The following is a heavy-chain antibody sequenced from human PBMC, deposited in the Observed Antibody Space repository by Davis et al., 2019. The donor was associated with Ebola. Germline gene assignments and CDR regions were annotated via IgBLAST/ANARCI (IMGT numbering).Heavy chain of an antibody. V-gene: IGHV3-11*06. J-gene: IGHJ6*02. CDR3: ARLPSDYGMDV. Sequence: GESLKISCAASGFTFSDYYMSWIRQAPGKGLEWVSYISSSSSYTNYADSVKGRFTISRDNAKNSLYLQMNSLRAEDTAVYYCARLPSDYGMDVWGQGTTVTVSS. CDR1: GFTFSDYY. CDR2: ISSSSSYT.